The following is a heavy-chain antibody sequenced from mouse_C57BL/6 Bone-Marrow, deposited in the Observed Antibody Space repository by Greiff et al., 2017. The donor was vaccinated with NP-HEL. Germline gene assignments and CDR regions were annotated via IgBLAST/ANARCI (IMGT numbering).Heavy chain of an antibody. V-gene: IGHV5-12*01. D-gene: IGHD1-1*01. Sequence: EVQLVESGGGLVQPGGSLKLSCAASGFTFSDYYMYWVRQTPEKRLEWVAYISNGGGSTYYPDTVKGRFTISRDNAKNTLYLQMSRLKSEDTAMYYCARHGLLRSNYAMDYWGQGTSVTVSS. J-gene: IGHJ4*01. CDR2: ISNGGGST. CDR1: GFTFSDYY. CDR3: ARHGLLRSNYAMDY.